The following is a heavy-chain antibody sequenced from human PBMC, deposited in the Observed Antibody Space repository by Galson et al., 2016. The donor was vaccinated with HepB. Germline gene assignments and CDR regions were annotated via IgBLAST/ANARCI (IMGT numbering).Heavy chain of an antibody. CDR3: ASSVREFTYHFFDL. CDR1: GGSVSSGGYY. Sequence: TLSLTCTVSGGSVSSGGYYWTWIRQHPGKGLEWIGHVYSSGTAYHNPSLKSRAYISRDKSKNQFSLRLTSLTAADTATYYCASSVREFTYHFFDLWGRGTQVTVSS. J-gene: IGHJ2*01. D-gene: IGHD3-10*01. V-gene: IGHV4-31*03. CDR2: VYSSGTA.